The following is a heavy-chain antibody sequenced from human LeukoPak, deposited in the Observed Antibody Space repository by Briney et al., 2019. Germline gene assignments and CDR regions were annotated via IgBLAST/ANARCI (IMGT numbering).Heavy chain of an antibody. J-gene: IGHJ4*02. V-gene: IGHV3-53*01. Sequence: PSGSLCLSCAGSGFTVCSNHLRWVPPAQGKGLVWVSVIYSGGGTYYADSEKGRFTISKDNSKNTLYHQMNSLRAEDTAVYYCARAEYSGNYPFDSWGQGTLVTVSS. D-gene: IGHD1-26*01. CDR1: GFTVCSNH. CDR2: IYSGGGT. CDR3: ARAEYSGNYPFDS.